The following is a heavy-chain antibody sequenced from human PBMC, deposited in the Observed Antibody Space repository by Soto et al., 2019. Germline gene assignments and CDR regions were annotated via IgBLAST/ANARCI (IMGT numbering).Heavy chain of an antibody. CDR2: IYWDGDK. V-gene: IGHV2-5*02. D-gene: IGHD3-22*01. J-gene: IGHJ5*02. CDR3: AHRATMIIFGLIVDNGIWFDP. CDR1: GLSLSTSGAA. Sequence: QINLIESGPPLVKPTQTLTLTCTFSGLSLSTSGAAVGWVRQPPGRALEWLALIYWDGDKRYNASLGNRLTITKDTSMNQVVLTLTNADPAETATYYCAHRATMIIFGLIVDNGIWFDPWGQGTRVIVSS.